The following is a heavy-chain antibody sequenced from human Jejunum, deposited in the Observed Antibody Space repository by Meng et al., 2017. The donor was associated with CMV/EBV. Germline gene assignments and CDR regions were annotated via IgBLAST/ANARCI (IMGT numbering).Heavy chain of an antibody. D-gene: IGHD3-3*01. J-gene: IGHJ5*02. CDR3: ARLNVGNGYYPHWFDT. CDR1: ESMGSSHNN. CDR2: VSNNGNT. Sequence: ESMGSSHNNWSWIRQTPGKGMECIGFVSNNGNTYNKPSLRSRLFISLDTSRRQLSLKLNSVTAADTDFYYCARLNVGNGYYPHWFDTWGQGTLVTVSS. V-gene: IGHV4-30-4*08.